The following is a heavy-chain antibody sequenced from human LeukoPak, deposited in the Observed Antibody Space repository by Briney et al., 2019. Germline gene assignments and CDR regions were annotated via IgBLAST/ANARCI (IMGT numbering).Heavy chain of an antibody. D-gene: IGHD1-26*01. CDR3: AKSGGYGLIDY. J-gene: IGHJ4*02. CDR2: INHSGSS. Sequence: SATLSLTCAVSGGSFSDYYWTWIRQPPGKGLEWIGEINHSGSSNHNPSLKSRLTLSFDTSKNQFSLRLNSVTAADTAMYYCAKSGGYGLIDYWGQGTLVTVSS. V-gene: IGHV4-34*01. CDR1: GGSFSDYY.